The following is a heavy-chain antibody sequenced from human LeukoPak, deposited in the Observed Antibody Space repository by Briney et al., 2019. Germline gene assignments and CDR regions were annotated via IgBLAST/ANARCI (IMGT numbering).Heavy chain of an antibody. V-gene: IGHV3-30*02. D-gene: IGHD6-13*01. CDR2: IRYDGSNK. CDR3: AKDPFRIAAAGSPYYFDY. J-gene: IGHJ4*02. CDR1: GFTFSSYG. Sequence: SGGSLRLSCAASGFTFSSYGMHWVRQAPGKGLEWVAFIRYDGSNKYYADSVKGRFTISRDNSKNTLYLQMNSLRAEDTAVYYCAKDPFRIAAAGSPYYFDYWGQGTLVTVSS.